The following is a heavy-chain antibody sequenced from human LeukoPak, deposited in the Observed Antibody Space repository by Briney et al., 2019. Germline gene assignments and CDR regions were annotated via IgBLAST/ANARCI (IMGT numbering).Heavy chain of an antibody. J-gene: IGHJ4*02. D-gene: IGHD3/OR15-3a*01. CDR3: ASRVKLRTGYTGFDY. Sequence: SETLSLTCAVYGGSFSGYYWSWIRQPPGKELEWIGEINHSGSTNYNPSLTSRVTISVDTSKNQFSLKLSSVTAADTAVYYCASRVKLRTGYTGFDYWGQGTLVTVSS. CDR1: GGSFSGYY. CDR2: INHSGST. V-gene: IGHV4-34*01.